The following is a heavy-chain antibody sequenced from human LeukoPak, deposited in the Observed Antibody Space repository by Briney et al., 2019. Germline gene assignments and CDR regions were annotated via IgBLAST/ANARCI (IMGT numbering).Heavy chain of an antibody. D-gene: IGHD2/OR15-2a*01. CDR1: GYTFTNYH. J-gene: IGHJ4*02. CDR2: INPGSGSA. V-gene: IGHV1-46*01. Sequence: ASVKVSCKASGYTFTNYHIHWVRQAPGQGLEWMGIINPGSGSATYAQQFQARVTMTTDTSTSTVYMELNSVRSEDTAVYYCATQYNSSAGFDYWGQGTLVTVSS. CDR3: ATQYNSSAGFDY.